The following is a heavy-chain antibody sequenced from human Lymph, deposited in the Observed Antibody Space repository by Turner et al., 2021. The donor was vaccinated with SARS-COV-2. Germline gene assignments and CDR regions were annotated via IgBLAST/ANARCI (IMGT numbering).Heavy chain of an antibody. CDR1: GIPPTSFA. J-gene: IGHJ4*02. V-gene: IGHV3-23*01. Sequence: EGPLLEAGGIFVRPGGALGPPWSAPGIPPTSFAMNWVRQAPGRGREIVSALSSIGTNEYYAGAVKGPITIANDNSKDTLYLEMDNVTVEYADVCDWAKDDDYFIAGDAGNHFFDNWGQGTLVTVSS. D-gene: IGHD5-12*01. CDR2: LSSIGTNE. CDR3: AKDDDYFIAGDAGNHFFDN.